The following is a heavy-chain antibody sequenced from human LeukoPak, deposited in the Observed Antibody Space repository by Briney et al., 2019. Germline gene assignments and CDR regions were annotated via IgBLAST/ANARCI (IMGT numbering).Heavy chain of an antibody. V-gene: IGHV3-7*03. Sequence: GGSLRLSCAASGFPFNAYWMTWVRQAPGKGLEWVANIRQDGDTKYYVDSVKSRFTISKDNAMNSLYLQMNSLRAEDTAIYYCARSLPYGTTWYGRSDFWGQGTLVTVSS. J-gene: IGHJ4*02. CDR1: GFPFNAYW. D-gene: IGHD6-13*01. CDR3: ARSLPYGTTWYGRSDF. CDR2: IRQDGDTK.